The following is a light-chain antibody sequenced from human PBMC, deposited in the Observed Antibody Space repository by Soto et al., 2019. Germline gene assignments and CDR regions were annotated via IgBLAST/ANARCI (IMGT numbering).Light chain of an antibody. Sequence: QSVLTQSPSVSGAPRQSVNISCSGNNSNIGSNAVHWYQQLPGKAPKLLMYYNDMLPSGVSDRFSGSKSGTSASLAISGLQSEDEGDYYCATWDDSLTAWVFGGGTQLTVL. CDR3: ATWDDSLTAWV. CDR2: YND. J-gene: IGLJ3*02. CDR1: NSNIGSNA. V-gene: IGLV1-36*01.